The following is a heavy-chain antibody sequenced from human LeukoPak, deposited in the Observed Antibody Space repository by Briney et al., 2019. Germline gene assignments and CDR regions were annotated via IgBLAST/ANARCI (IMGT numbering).Heavy chain of an antibody. CDR3: ARRAPYSSSWYPYYYYYGMDV. J-gene: IGHJ6*02. V-gene: IGHV4-59*08. D-gene: IGHD6-13*01. CDR1: GGSISSYY. CDR2: IYYSGST. Sequence: SETLSLTCTVSGGSISSYYWSWIRQPPGKGLEWIGYIYYSGSTNYNPSLKSQVTISVDTSKNQFSLKLSSVTAADTAVYYCARRAPYSSSWYPYYYYYGMDVWGQGTTVTVSS.